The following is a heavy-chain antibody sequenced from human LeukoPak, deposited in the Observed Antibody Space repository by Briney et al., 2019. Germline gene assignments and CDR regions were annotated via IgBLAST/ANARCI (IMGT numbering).Heavy chain of an antibody. Sequence: SVKVSCKASGGTFSSYAISWVRQAPGQGLEWMGRIIPILGIANYAQKFQGRVTITADKSTSTAYMELSSLRSEDMAVYYCAREREELLVYFDYWGQGTLVTVSS. CDR3: AREREELLVYFDY. CDR1: GGTFSSYA. D-gene: IGHD1-26*01. V-gene: IGHV1-69*04. J-gene: IGHJ4*02. CDR2: IIPILGIA.